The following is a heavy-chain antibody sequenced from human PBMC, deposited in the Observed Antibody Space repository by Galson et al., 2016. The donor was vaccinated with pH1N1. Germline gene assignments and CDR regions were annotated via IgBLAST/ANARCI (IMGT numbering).Heavy chain of an antibody. CDR2: IKEDGSEK. J-gene: IGHJ4*02. V-gene: IGHV3-7*01. D-gene: IGHD3-16*02. CDR3: ARAIGSRSSY. Sequence: SLRLSCAAYGFTFRSYWMSWVCQVPGKGLEWVANIKEDGSEKYYVDSVRGRFTISRDNAKSSLHLQMNSLRDEDTALYYCARAIGSRSSYWGQGTLVTVSS. CDR1: GFTFRSYW.